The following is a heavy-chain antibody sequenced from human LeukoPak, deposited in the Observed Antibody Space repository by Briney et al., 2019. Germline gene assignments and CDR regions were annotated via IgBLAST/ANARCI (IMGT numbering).Heavy chain of an antibody. CDR3: AREVPSYSGSYYPYYYYYMDV. D-gene: IGHD1-26*01. Sequence: SETLSLTCTVSGGSISSYYWSWIRQPPGKGLEWIGYIYYSGSTNYNPSLKSRVTISVDTSKNQFSLKLSSVTAAVTAVYYCAREVPSYSGSYYPYYYYYMDVWGKGTTVTVSS. V-gene: IGHV4-59*01. CDR2: IYYSGST. CDR1: GGSISSYY. J-gene: IGHJ6*03.